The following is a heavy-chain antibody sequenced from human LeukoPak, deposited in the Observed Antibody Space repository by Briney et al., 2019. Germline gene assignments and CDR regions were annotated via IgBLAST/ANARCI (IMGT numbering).Heavy chain of an antibody. CDR1: GYTLTGYY. J-gene: IGHJ4*02. D-gene: IGHD3-22*01. Sequence: ASLKVSCKASGYTLTGYYMHWVRHAPGQGLEWMGWINPNSGGTNYAQKVQGRVTMTRDTSISTAYMELSRLRSDDTAVYYCARESDGVDIYDSSGYYYWGQGTLVSVSS. CDR2: INPNSGGT. V-gene: IGHV1-2*02. CDR3: ARESDGVDIYDSSGYYY.